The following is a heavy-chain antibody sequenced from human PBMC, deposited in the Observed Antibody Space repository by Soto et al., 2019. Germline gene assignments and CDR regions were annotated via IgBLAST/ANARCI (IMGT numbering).Heavy chain of an antibody. D-gene: IGHD5-12*01. CDR2: VYDLDGT. CDR3: ATWHLREHAYDI. Sequence: DVQLVESGGGLIQPGGSLRLSCVASGLTVSGKKYMAWVRQAPGKGPEWVSGVYDLDGTYYADSVRGRFTTSIDSSRTTVYLPMRDLRPEDTALYFCATWHLREHAYDILGQGTMVTVSS. V-gene: IGHV3-53*01. CDR1: GLTVSGKKY. J-gene: IGHJ3*02.